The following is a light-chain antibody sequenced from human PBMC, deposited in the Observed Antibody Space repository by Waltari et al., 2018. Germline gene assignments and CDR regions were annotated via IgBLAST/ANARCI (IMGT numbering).Light chain of an antibody. V-gene: IGKV4-1*01. Sequence: VFSRADSKNFLAWYQQKPGQSPKLLIHWASTRESGVPDRFSGSGSGTDFALTISTLQGEDVAVYYCQQYYSTPPTFGQGTKVEIK. CDR3: QQYYSTPPT. J-gene: IGKJ1*01. CDR1: VFSRADSKNF. CDR2: WAS.